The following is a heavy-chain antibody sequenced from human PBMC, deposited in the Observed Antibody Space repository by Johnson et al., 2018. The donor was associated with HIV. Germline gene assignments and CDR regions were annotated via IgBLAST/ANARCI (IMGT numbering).Heavy chain of an antibody. Sequence: QVQLVESGGGVVQPGRSLRLSCAASGFTFSSYAIHWVRQAPGKGLEWVAVMSYDGNSKFYADSVKGRFTISRDNSKNTLYLQMNSLRAEDTAVYYCSKDVLSLGYCSGGGCWEDAFDIWGQGTKVTVSS. V-gene: IGHV3-30*04. J-gene: IGHJ3*02. CDR1: GFTFSSYA. CDR3: SKDVLSLGYCSGGGCWEDAFDI. D-gene: IGHD2-15*01. CDR2: MSYDGNSK.